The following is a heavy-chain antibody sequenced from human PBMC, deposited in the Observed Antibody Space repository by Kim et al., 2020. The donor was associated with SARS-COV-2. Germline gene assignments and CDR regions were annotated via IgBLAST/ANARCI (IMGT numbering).Heavy chain of an antibody. V-gene: IGHV3-23*01. D-gene: IGHD3-10*01. J-gene: IGHJ6*02. CDR1: GFTFSSYA. CDR3: AKDQRLLWFGELSYYYYGRDV. CDR2: ISGSGGST. Sequence: GGSLRLSCAASGFTFSSYAMSWVRQAPGKGLEWVSAISGSGGSTYYADSVKGRFTISRDNSKNTLYLQMNSLRAEDTAVYYCAKDQRLLWFGELSYYYYGRDVWGQETTVTVSS.